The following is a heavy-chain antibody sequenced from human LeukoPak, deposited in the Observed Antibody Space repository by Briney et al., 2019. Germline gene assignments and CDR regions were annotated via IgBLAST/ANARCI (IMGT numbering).Heavy chain of an antibody. Sequence: GGSLRLSCAASGFTFSNYAMNWVRQAPGKGLEWVSAISGSGVSTYYADSVKGRFTISRDNSKNSLYLQMNSLRVEDTAVYFCAKDGGRYRFDYWGQGTLVTVSS. V-gene: IGHV3-23*01. D-gene: IGHD3-16*02. CDR2: ISGSGVST. J-gene: IGHJ4*02. CDR1: GFTFSNYA. CDR3: AKDGGRYRFDY.